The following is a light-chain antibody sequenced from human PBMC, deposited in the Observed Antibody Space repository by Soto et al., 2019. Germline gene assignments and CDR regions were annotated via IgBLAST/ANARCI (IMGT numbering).Light chain of an antibody. CDR3: SPFTSSSTQV. J-gene: IGLJ1*01. V-gene: IGLV2-14*01. Sequence: QSVLTQPASVSGSPGQSITISCTGTSSDVGGYNYVSWYQQHPGKVPKLMIYEVSNRPSGVVNRFSGSKSGNTASLTISGLQAEDEADYYCSPFTSSSTQVFGTGTKLTVL. CDR1: SSDVGGYNY. CDR2: EVS.